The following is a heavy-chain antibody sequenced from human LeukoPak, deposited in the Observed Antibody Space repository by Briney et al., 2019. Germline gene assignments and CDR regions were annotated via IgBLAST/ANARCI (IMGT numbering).Heavy chain of an antibody. CDR2: ISGSGGST. CDR3: ANNLRGWIQLWSPLDY. CDR1: GFTFSSYA. J-gene: IGHJ4*02. Sequence: PGGSLRLSCAASGFTFSSYAMSWVRQAPGKALEWVSAISGSGGSTYYADSVKGRFTISRDNSKNTLYLQMNSLRAEDTAVYYCANNLRGWIQLWSPLDYWGQGTLVTVSS. V-gene: IGHV3-23*01. D-gene: IGHD5-18*01.